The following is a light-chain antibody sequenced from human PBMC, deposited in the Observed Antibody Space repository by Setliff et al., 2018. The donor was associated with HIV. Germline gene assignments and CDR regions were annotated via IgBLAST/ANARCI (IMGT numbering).Light chain of an antibody. CDR1: SSDVGGYNY. V-gene: IGLV2-14*01. CDR2: EVT. J-gene: IGLJ1*01. Sequence: QSVLTQPASVSGSPGQSIIISCTGTSSDVGGYNYVSWYQQHPGKAPKLIIYEVTNRPSGVSDRFSGSKSVNTASLTISGLQTEDEADYYCCSYAGAYSFGVFGTGTKVTVL. CDR3: CSYAGAYSFGV.